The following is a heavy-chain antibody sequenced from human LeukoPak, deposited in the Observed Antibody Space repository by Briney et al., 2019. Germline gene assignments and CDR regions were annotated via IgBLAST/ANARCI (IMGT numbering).Heavy chain of an antibody. CDR3: ARVAGATMVDY. Sequence: SETLSLTCTVSGDSISSYYWSWIRQPPGKGLEWIGYIYYSGSTNYNPSLKSRVTISVDTSKSQISLKLNSVTAADTAVYYCARVAGATMVDYWGQGTLVTVSS. J-gene: IGHJ4*02. CDR2: IYYSGST. CDR1: GDSISSYY. D-gene: IGHD1-26*01. V-gene: IGHV4-59*01.